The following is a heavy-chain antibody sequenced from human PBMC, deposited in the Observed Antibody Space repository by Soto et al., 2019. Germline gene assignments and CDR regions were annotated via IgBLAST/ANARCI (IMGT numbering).Heavy chain of an antibody. V-gene: IGHV3-23*01. Sequence: EVQLLESGGGLVQPGGSLRISCAASGFTFSSYAMSWVRQAPGKGLEWVSAISGSGGRTYYADSVKGRFTISRDNSKNTLYLQMNSLRAEDTAVYYCAKDSVLLRIAAAGTNLIDYWGQGTLVTVSS. CDR3: AKDSVLLRIAAAGTNLIDY. CDR2: ISGSGGRT. J-gene: IGHJ4*02. D-gene: IGHD6-13*01. CDR1: GFTFSSYA.